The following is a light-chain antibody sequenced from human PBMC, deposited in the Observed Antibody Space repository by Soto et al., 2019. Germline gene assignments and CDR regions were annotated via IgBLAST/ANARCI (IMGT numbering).Light chain of an antibody. V-gene: IGLV2-14*01. CDR2: EVS. Sequence: QSALTQPASVSGSPGQSISISCTGPSSDVGDYISVSWFQQHPGKAPKLMIYEVSNRPSGVSNRFSGSKSANTASLTISGLQAEDEADYYCISYTSSTTLYVFGTGTKLTVL. J-gene: IGLJ1*01. CDR1: SSDVGDYIS. CDR3: ISYTSSTTLYV.